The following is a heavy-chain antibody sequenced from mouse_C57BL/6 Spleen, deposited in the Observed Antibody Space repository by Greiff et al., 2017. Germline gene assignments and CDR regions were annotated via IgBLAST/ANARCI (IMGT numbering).Heavy chain of an antibody. J-gene: IGHJ4*01. Sequence: VKLQESGAELVRPGTSVKVSCKASGYAFTNYLIEWVKQRPGQGLEWIGVINPGSGGTNYNEKFKGKATLTADKSSSTAYMQLSSLTSEDSAVYFCARYNNAMDYWGQGTSVTVSS. CDR3: ARYNNAMDY. D-gene: IGHD1-3*01. V-gene: IGHV1-54*01. CDR1: GYAFTNYL. CDR2: INPGSGGT.